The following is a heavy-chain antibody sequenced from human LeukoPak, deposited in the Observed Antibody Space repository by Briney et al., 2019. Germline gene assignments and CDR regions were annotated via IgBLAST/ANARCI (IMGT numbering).Heavy chain of an antibody. Sequence: SETLSLTCTVSRGSVSSGSYYWSWIRQPPGKGLEWIGYIYYSGSTNYNPSLKSRVTISVDTSKNQFSLKLSSVTAADTAVYYCARVRDSSGWGFDYWGQGTLVTVSS. V-gene: IGHV4-61*01. CDR3: ARVRDSSGWGFDY. D-gene: IGHD6-19*01. CDR1: RGSVSSGSYY. CDR2: IYYSGST. J-gene: IGHJ4*02.